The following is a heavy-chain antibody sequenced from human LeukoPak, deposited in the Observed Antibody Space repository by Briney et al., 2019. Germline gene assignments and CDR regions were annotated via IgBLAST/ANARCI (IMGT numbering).Heavy chain of an antibody. Sequence: GASVKVSCKASGYTFTGYYMHWVRQAPGQGLEWMGWINPNSGGTNYAQKFQGRVTMTRDTSISTAYMELSRLRSDDTAMYYCARLMSGSYCDYWSQGTLVTVSS. D-gene: IGHD1-26*01. CDR3: ARLMSGSYCDY. CDR1: GYTFTGYY. V-gene: IGHV1-2*02. J-gene: IGHJ4*02. CDR2: INPNSGGT.